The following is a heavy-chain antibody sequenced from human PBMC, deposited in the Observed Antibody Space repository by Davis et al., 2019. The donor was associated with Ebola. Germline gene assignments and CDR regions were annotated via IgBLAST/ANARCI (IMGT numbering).Heavy chain of an antibody. CDR3: ARGSVGTAFRAFDI. V-gene: IGHV3-72*01. Sequence: PGGSLRLSCAASGFTFSDHYMDWVRQAPGQGLEWVARIRNKGNSYTTEYAASVKGRFTISRDDSENSHYQQMNSLKTEDTAVYYCARGSVGTAFRAFDIWGQGTMVTVSS. CDR1: GFTFSDHY. J-gene: IGHJ3*02. CDR2: IRNKGNSYTT. D-gene: IGHD5-18*01.